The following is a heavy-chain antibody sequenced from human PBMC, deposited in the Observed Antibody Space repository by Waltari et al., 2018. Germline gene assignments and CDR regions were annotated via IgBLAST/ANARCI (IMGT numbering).Heavy chain of an antibody. J-gene: IGHJ6*03. V-gene: IGHV5-51*01. CDR1: GYTFTNYW. CDR2: IYPGYSET. D-gene: IGHD1-26*01. Sequence: EVQLVQSGAEVKKPGESLKISCKGSGYTFTNYWIGWVRQMPGKGLEWMGIIYPGYSETRYSPSFQGQVTISADESITTAYLQWSSLKASDTAIYYCARMGGSYYYYYYMDVWGKGTTVTVSS. CDR3: ARMGGSYYYYYYMDV.